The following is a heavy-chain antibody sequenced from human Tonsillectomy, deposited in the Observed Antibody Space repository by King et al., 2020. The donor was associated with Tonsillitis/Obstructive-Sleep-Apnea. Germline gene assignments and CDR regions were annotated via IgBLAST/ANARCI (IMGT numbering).Heavy chain of an antibody. J-gene: IGHJ6*02. Sequence: VQLVESGGGLVQPGGPLRLSCAASGFTFSSYWMHWVRQAPGKGLVWVSRINSDGSSTRYADSVKGRFTISRDNAKNTLYLQMNSLRAEDTAVYYCAKGDYSKHYYYYGMDVWGQGTTVTVSS. V-gene: IGHV3-74*01. CDR2: INSDGSST. D-gene: IGHD4-11*01. CDR1: GFTFSSYW. CDR3: AKGDYSKHYYYYGMDV.